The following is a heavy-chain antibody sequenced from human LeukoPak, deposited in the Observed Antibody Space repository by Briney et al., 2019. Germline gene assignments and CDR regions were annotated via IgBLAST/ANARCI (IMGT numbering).Heavy chain of an antibody. V-gene: IGHV4-59*11. Sequence: PSETLSLTCTVSGGSISSHYWSWIRQPPGKGLEWIGYTYYSGSTNYNPSLKRRVPISVHTTKTRFSLKLSSVTAADTAVYYCARIVDGSDAFDIWGQGTMVTVSS. J-gene: IGHJ3*02. CDR2: TYYSGST. CDR1: GGSISSHY. D-gene: IGHD3-22*01. CDR3: ARIVDGSDAFDI.